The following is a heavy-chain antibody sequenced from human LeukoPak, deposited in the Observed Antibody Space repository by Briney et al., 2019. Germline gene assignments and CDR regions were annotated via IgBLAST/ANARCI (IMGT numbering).Heavy chain of an antibody. J-gene: IGHJ3*02. D-gene: IGHD3-22*01. V-gene: IGHV4-31*03. CDR1: GGSISSGGYY. CDR2: IYYSGST. CDR3: ARVLWYYYDSSGYRNAFDI. Sequence: SRTLSLTCTVSGGSISSGGYYWSWIRQHPGKGLEWIGYIYYSGSTYYNPSLKSRVTISVDTSRNQFSLKLSSVTAADTAVYYCARVLWYYYDSSGYRNAFDIWGQGTMVTVSS.